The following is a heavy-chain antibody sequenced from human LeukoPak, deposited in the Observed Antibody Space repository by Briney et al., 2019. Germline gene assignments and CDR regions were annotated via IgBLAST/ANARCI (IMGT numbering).Heavy chain of an antibody. V-gene: IGHV3-21*04. CDR3: AKGRFGELKNYYYYMDV. D-gene: IGHD3-10*01. Sequence: PGGSLRLSCAASGFTFMTYSMNWVRQAPGKGLEWVSSISSSSSSYIYYADSVKGRFTISRDNAKNSLYLQMNSLRAEDTALYYCAKGRFGELKNYYYYMDVWGKGTTVTISS. J-gene: IGHJ6*03. CDR1: GFTFMTYS. CDR2: ISSSSSSYI.